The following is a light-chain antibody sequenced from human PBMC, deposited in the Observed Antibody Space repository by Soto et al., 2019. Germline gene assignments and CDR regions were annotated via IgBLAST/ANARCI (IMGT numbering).Light chain of an antibody. V-gene: IGKV3-15*01. J-gene: IGKJ5*01. CDR2: GAS. Sequence: EIVMTQSPAALSVSPGDRATLSCRASQSVSTNLAWYQQKPGQAPRLLISGASIRATGVPGRFSGSRSGTEFTLTISSLQSEDFAVYYCQQYNNWPPITFGQGTRLEIK. CDR3: QQYNNWPPIT. CDR1: QSVSTN.